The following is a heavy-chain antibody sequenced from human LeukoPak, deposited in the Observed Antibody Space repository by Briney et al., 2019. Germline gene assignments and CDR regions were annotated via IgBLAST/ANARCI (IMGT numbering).Heavy chain of an antibody. CDR3: VSQVLWFGEENKDY. CDR1: GFTFSSYS. V-gene: IGHV3-21*01. CDR2: ISSSSYV. D-gene: IGHD3-10*01. Sequence: GSLRLSCAASGFTFSSYSMNWVRQAPGKGLEWVSSISSSSYVYYADSVKGRFTISRDNAKNSLYLQMNSLRAEDTAVYYCVSQVLWFGEENKDYWGQGTLVTVSS. J-gene: IGHJ4*02.